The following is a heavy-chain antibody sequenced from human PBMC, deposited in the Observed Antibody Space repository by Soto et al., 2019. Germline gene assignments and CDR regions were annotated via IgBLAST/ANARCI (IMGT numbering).Heavy chain of an antibody. J-gene: IGHJ4*02. CDR1: GFTFSSYL. V-gene: IGHV3-74*01. D-gene: IGHD6-19*01. Sequence: EVQLVESGGGLVQPGGSLRLSCAASGFTFSSYLMHWARQAPGKGLLWVSRINSDGSHTIYADSVKGRFTISRDNAKNTLYLQMTSLRGEDTAVYYCARLGYSGGWDYWGKGTLFTVSS. CDR3: ARLGYSGGWDY. CDR2: INSDGSHT.